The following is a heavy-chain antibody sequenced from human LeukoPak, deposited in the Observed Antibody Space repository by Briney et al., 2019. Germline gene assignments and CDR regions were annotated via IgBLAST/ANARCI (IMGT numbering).Heavy chain of an antibody. CDR3: ARAPYYYDSSGYLFG. J-gene: IGHJ4*02. CDR2: IYHSGYT. Sequence: SQTLSLTCTVSGGSISSGGYYWSWIRQPPGKGPEWIGYIYHSGYTYYNTSLKSRVTISVDTSKNQFSLKLSSVTAADTAVYYCARAPYYYDSSGYLFGWGQGTLVTVSS. CDR1: GGSISSGGYY. D-gene: IGHD3-22*01. V-gene: IGHV4-30-2*01.